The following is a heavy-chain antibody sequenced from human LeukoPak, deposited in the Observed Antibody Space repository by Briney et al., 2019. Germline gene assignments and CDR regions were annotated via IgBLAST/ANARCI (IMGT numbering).Heavy chain of an antibody. CDR1: GGSISNYF. CDR2: IYSSGST. V-gene: IGHV4-59*08. J-gene: IGHJ4*02. Sequence: SETLSLTCSVSGGSISNYFWAWIRQPPGEGLEWIGYIYSSGSTYYNPSLKSRATISVDTSKNRFSLKLSTVTAADTAVYYCARRPTGDPKFDYWGQGTLDTVSS. D-gene: IGHD7-27*01. CDR3: ARRPTGDPKFDY.